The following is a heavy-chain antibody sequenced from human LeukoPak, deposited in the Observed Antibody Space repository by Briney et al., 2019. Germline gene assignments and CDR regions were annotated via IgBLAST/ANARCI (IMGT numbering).Heavy chain of an antibody. D-gene: IGHD6-13*01. CDR2: ISGSGSST. CDR1: GFIFDNYV. V-gene: IGHV3-23*01. J-gene: IGHJ4*02. CDR3: ARSRKQQLVQNYFDS. Sequence: GGSLRLSCAASGFIFDNYVLTWVRQTPEKGLEWVAGISGSGSSTNYADAVKGRFTISRDNSKDTVYLQLSSLNSEDTAVYYCARSRKQQLVQNYFDSWGQGTLVTVSS.